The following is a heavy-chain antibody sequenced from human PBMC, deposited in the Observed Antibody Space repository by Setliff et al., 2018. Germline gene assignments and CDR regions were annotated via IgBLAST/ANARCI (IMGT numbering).Heavy chain of an antibody. Sequence: ASVKVSCKASGYTFSDYGISWVRQAPGQGLEWMGWIAVYTGKTYSAQKFQGRLTMTTDKSTTSTAYMELRSLRSDDTAVYYCARERAYDGLNYYGMDVWGQGTTVTVSS. V-gene: IGHV1-18*01. CDR1: GYTFSDYG. J-gene: IGHJ6*01. CDR3: ARERAYDGLNYYGMDV. D-gene: IGHD3-22*01. CDR2: IAVYTGKT.